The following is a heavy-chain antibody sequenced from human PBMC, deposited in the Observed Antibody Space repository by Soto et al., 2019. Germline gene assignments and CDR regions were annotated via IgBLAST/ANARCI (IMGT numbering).Heavy chain of an antibody. D-gene: IGHD6-19*01. V-gene: IGHV3-23*01. CDR2: ISGSGGST. Sequence: PGGSLRLSCAASGFTFSSHAMSWVRQAPGKGLEWVSAISGSGGSTYYADSVKGRFTISRDNSKNTLYLQMNSLRAEDTAVYYCAKDRIAVAGTSPAPEYYDYYYYGMDVWGQGTTVTVSS. CDR1: GFTFSSHA. CDR3: AKDRIAVAGTSPAPEYYDYYYYGMDV. J-gene: IGHJ6*02.